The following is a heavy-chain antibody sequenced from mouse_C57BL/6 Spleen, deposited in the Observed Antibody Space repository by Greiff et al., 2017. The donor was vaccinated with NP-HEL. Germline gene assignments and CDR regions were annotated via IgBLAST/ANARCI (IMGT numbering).Heavy chain of an antibody. CDR2: IDPETGGT. CDR3: TRFGYDGYMGGYFDY. V-gene: IGHV1-15*01. Sequence: QVQLQQSGTELVRPGASVTLSCKASGYTFTDYEMHWVKQTPVHGLEWIGAIDPETGGTAYTQKFKGKAILTADKSSSTAYMELRSLTSEDSAVYYCTRFGYDGYMGGYFDYWGQGTTLTVSS. CDR1: GYTFTDYE. D-gene: IGHD2-3*01. J-gene: IGHJ2*01.